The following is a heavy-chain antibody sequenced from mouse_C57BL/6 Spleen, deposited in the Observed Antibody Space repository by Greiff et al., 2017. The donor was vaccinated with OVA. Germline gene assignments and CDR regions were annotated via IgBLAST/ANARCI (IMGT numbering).Heavy chain of an antibody. CDR2: ICDGGSYT. CDR1: GFTFSSYA. CDR3: ARDGNYLLDY. J-gene: IGHJ2*01. V-gene: IGHV5-4*01. Sequence: VQRVESGGGLVKPGGSLKLSCAASGFTFSSYAMSWVRQTPEKRLEWVATICDGGSYTYYPDNVKGRFTISRDNAKNNLYLQMSHLKSEDTAMYYCARDGNYLLDYWGQGTTLTVSS. D-gene: IGHD2-1*01.